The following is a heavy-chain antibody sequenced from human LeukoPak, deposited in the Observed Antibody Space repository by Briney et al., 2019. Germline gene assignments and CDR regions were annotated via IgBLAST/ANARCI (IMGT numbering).Heavy chain of an antibody. CDR3: AGSDSSGHKGLGDFDY. D-gene: IGHD3-22*01. Sequence: PGGSLRLSCAASGFTFSSYAMHWVRQAPGKGLEWVAVISYDGSNKYYADSVKGRFTISRDNSKNTLYLQMNSLRAEDTAVYYCAGSDSSGHKGLGDFDYWGQGTLVTVSS. CDR2: ISYDGSNK. V-gene: IGHV3-30-3*01. J-gene: IGHJ4*02. CDR1: GFTFSSYA.